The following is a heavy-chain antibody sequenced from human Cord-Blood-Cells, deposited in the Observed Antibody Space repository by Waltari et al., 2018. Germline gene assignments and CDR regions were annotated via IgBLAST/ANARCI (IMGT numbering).Heavy chain of an antibody. D-gene: IGHD7-27*01. CDR3: ARDSAGDFDY. J-gene: IGHJ4*02. CDR1: GYTHTGHY. Sequence: QVQLVQSGAEEKKPGASAKVACNASGYTHTGHYQHGVRQDPGQGLEWMGWINPNSGGTNYAQKFQGRVTMTRNTSISTAYMELSSLRSDDTAVYYCARDSAGDFDYWGQGTRVTVSS. V-gene: IGHV1-2*02. CDR2: INPNSGGT.